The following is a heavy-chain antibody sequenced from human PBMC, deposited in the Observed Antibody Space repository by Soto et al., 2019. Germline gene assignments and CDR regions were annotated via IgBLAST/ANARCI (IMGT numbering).Heavy chain of an antibody. J-gene: IGHJ4*02. D-gene: IGHD6-19*01. V-gene: IGHV3-74*03. CDR1: GLTFRSYW. CDR2: INTDGSVA. CDR3: ARILNTNIAVAGTY. Sequence: GGSLRLSCAASGLTFRSYWMHWVRQAPGKGLVWVSRINTDGSVAMYVDSVKGRFTISRDNAKNTLYLHMNSLRAEDTAVYYCARILNTNIAVAGTYWGQGTLVTVSS.